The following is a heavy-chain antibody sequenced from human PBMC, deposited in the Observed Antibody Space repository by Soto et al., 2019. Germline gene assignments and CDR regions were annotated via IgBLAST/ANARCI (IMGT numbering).Heavy chain of an antibody. Sequence: PGGSLRLSCAASGFTFSSYAMSWVRQAPGKGLEWVSAISGSGGSTYYADSVKGRFTISRDNSKNTLYLQMNSLRAEDTAVYYCAGPWYSSGRYPQGGSTYWGQGTLVTVSS. V-gene: IGHV3-23*01. CDR1: GFTFSSYA. J-gene: IGHJ4*02. CDR2: ISGSGGST. D-gene: IGHD6-19*01. CDR3: AGPWYSSGRYPQGGSTY.